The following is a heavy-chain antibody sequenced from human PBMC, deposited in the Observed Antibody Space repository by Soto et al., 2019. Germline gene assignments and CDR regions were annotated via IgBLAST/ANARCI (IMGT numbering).Heavy chain of an antibody. CDR3: ARERGGYSYGDY. Sequence: QVQLVQSGAEVKKPGASVKVSCTASGYTFSSYGITWVRQAPGQRLEWMGWVNTYNGNTNYAQKLQGRVTMTTDTSTSTAYSELRSLRYDDTAVYYCARERGGYSYGDYWGQGALVTVSS. V-gene: IGHV1-18*01. CDR2: VNTYNGNT. J-gene: IGHJ4*02. D-gene: IGHD5-18*01. CDR1: GYTFSSYG.